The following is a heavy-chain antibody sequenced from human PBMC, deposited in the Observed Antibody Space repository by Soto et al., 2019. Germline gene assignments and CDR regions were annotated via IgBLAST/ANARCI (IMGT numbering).Heavy chain of an antibody. J-gene: IGHJ4*01. CDR1: DGSLSGSY. V-gene: IGHV4-34*01. CDR3: ARGQRSAPFFAY. CDR2: INPDGAT. Sequence: SENLYITCAVYDGSLSGSYWAWIRQPPGKGLEWIGEINPDGATNYTPSLRGRVTISIDTSRNQFSLKLSSVTAADTAVSYCARGQRSAPFFAYWG.